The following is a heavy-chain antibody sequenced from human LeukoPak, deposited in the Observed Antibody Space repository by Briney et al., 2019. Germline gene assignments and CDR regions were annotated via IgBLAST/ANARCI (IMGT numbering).Heavy chain of an antibody. Sequence: GGSLRLSCAASGFTFSSYWMSWVRQAPGKGLEWVGFIRSKAYGETADYAASVKGRFTISRDDSKAIAYLQMNSLKTEDTAVYHCTRDRGAYNLYDYWGQGTLVTVSS. V-gene: IGHV3-49*04. CDR1: GFTFSSYW. CDR3: TRDRGAYNLYDY. J-gene: IGHJ4*02. CDR2: IRSKAYGETA. D-gene: IGHD1-1*01.